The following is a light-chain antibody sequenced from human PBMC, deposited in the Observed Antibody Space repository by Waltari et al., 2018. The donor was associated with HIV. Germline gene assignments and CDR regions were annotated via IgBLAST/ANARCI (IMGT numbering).Light chain of an antibody. J-gene: IGKJ3*01. CDR3: QQFNRLPFT. CDR1: QTIGDS. V-gene: IGKV1-12*02. CDR2: SSS. Sequence: DIQLTQSPSSVGASIGDRVSITCRASQTIGDSFAWYQQKPGQPPELLIVSSSSLHSGAQSRFSGSGSGTDFTLTISCLQPEDFTTYYCQQFNRLPFTCGPGTRVDVK.